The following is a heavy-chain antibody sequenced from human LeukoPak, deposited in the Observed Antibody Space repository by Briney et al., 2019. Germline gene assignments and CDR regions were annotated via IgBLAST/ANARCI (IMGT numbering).Heavy chain of an antibody. Sequence: GGSLRLSCAASGFTFSSYWMSWVRQAPGKGLEWVANIKQDGSEKYYVDSVKGRFTISTDNAKNSLYLQMNSLRAEDTAVYYCARDPGGYADAFDIWGQGTMVTVSS. CDR1: GFTFSSYW. CDR3: ARDPGGYADAFDI. CDR2: IKQDGSEK. J-gene: IGHJ3*02. D-gene: IGHD3-22*01. V-gene: IGHV3-7*01.